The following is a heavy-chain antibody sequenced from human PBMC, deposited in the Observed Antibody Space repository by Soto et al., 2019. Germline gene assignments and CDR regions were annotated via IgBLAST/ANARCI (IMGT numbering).Heavy chain of an antibody. Sequence: PGGSLRLSCAASGFTFSSSAMTWVRQAPGRGLEWVSGVTAGGTTFYADSAKGRFTISRDDSKNTLYLQMNSLRAEDTAVYYCAKDVAESSRYYFEYWGQGTLVTVSS. CDR1: GFTFSSSA. V-gene: IGHV3-23*01. D-gene: IGHD2-2*01. J-gene: IGHJ4*02. CDR3: AKDVAESSRYYFEY. CDR2: VTAGGTT.